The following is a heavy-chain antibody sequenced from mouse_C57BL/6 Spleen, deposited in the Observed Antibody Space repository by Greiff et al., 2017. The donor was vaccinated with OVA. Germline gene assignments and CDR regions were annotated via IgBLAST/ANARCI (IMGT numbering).Heavy chain of an antibody. CDR1: GYTFTSYW. CDR3: AKLDLYYAMDD. D-gene: IGHD4-1*01. J-gene: IGHJ4*01. V-gene: IGHV1-64*01. Sequence: QVQLQQSGAELVKPGASVKLSCKASGYTFTSYWMHWVKQRPGQGLEWIGMIHPNSGSTNYNEKFKSKATLTVDKSSSTAYMQLSSLTSEDSAVYYCAKLDLYYAMDDWGQGTSVTVSS. CDR2: IHPNSGST.